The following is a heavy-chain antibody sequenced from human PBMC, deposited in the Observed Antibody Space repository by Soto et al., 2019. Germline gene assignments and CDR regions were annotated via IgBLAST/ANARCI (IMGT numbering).Heavy chain of an antibody. CDR2: ISRSGDST. Sequence: GASVKVSCKASAYTLINYYIHWVRQAPGQGLEWMGIISRSGDSTTYAQKFQGRVTVTRDTSTSTVYMELSGLRSEDTAVYYCASGIQLWLRRINNGYSGWGQGTLVTVS. CDR1: AYTLINYY. J-gene: IGHJ4*02. V-gene: IGHV1-46*01. D-gene: IGHD5-18*01. CDR3: ASGIQLWLRRINNGYSG.